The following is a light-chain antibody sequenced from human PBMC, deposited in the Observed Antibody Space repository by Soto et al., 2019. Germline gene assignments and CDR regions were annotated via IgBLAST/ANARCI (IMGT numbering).Light chain of an antibody. V-gene: IGKV1-9*01. CDR3: QQLNSYPWT. CDR2: AAS. CDR1: QGISSY. Sequence: DIQLTQSPSFLSASVGDIVTINCRASQGISSYLAWYQQKPGKAPKLLIYAASTLQSGVPSRFSGSGSGTEFTLTISSLQPEDFATYYCQQLNSYPWTFGQGTKVDIK. J-gene: IGKJ1*01.